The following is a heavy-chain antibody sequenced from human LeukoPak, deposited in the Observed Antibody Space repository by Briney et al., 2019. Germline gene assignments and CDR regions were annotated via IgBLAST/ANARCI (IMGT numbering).Heavy chain of an antibody. CDR3: AKGPNYYDSSGYVDY. CDR1: GFTFDDYA. V-gene: IGHV3-9*01. D-gene: IGHD3-22*01. CDR2: ISWNSGSI. Sequence: QLWGSLRLSCAASGFTFDDYAMHWVRQAPGKGLEWVSGISWNSGSIGYADSVKGRFTISRDNAKNSLYLQMNSLRAEDTALYYCAKGPNYYDSSGYVDYWGQGTLVTVSS. J-gene: IGHJ4*02.